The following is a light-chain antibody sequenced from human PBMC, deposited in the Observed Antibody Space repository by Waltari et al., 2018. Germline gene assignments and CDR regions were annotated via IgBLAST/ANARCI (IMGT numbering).Light chain of an antibody. CDR3: QQYNSYWT. V-gene: IGKV1-5*03. CDR1: QSISSW. Sequence: DIQMTKSPSTLSASVGDRVTITCRASQSISSWLAWYQQKPGKAPKLLIYKASSLESGVPSRFSGSGSGTEFTLTISSLQPDDFATYYCQQYNSYWTFGGGTKVEIK. CDR2: KAS. J-gene: IGKJ4*01.